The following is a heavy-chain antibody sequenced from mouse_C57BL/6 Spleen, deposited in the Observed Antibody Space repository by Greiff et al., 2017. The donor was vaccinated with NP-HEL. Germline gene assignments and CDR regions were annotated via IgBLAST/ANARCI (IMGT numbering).Heavy chain of an antibody. Sequence: EVKLMESGGGLVKPGGSLKLSCAASGFTFSDYGMHWVRQAPEKGLEWVAYISSGSSTIYYADTVKGRFTISRDNAKNTLFLQMTSLRSEDTAMYYCARQGSRYAMDYWGQGTSVTVSS. V-gene: IGHV5-17*01. J-gene: IGHJ4*01. CDR1: GFTFSDYG. CDR3: ARQGSRYAMDY. CDR2: ISSGSSTI.